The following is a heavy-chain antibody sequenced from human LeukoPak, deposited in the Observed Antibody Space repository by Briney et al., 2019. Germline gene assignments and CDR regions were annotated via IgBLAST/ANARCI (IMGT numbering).Heavy chain of an antibody. CDR1: GGSISSYY. V-gene: IGHV4-59*01. Sequence: SETLSLXCTVSGGSISSYYWSWIRQPPGKGLEWIGYIYYSGSTNYNPSLKSRVTISVDTSKNQFSLKLSSVTAADTAVYYCARSGSSGYYLYFDYWGQGTLVTVSS. CDR3: ARSGSSGYYLYFDY. CDR2: IYYSGST. J-gene: IGHJ4*02. D-gene: IGHD3-22*01.